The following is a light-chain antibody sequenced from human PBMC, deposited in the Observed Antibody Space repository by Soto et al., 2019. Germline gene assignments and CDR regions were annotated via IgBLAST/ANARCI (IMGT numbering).Light chain of an antibody. V-gene: IGKV3-20*01. CDR1: QSVSSSW. J-gene: IGKJ1*01. Sequence: SPGERATLSCRASQSVSSSWLAWYQQKPGQAPRLLIYGASSRATGVPDRFSGSGSGTDFTLTISRLEAEDSAVFYCQQYWGPPWTFGQGTKVEIK. CDR3: QQYWGPPWT. CDR2: GAS.